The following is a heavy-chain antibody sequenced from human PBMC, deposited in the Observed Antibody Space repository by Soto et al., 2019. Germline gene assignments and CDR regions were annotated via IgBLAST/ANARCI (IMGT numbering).Heavy chain of an antibody. CDR2: IIPIFGTA. V-gene: IGHV1-69*13. J-gene: IGHJ4*02. CDR1: GGTFSSYA. Sequence: ASVKVSCKASGGTFSSYAISWVRQAPGQGLEWMGGIIPIFGTANYAQKFQGRVTITADESTSTAYMELSSLRSEDTAVYYCARVPPLDSSGYSFDYWGQGTLVTVSS. D-gene: IGHD3-22*01. CDR3: ARVPPLDSSGYSFDY.